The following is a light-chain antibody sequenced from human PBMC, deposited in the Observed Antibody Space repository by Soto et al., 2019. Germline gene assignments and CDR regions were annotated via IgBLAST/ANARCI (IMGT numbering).Light chain of an antibody. CDR2: GAS. V-gene: IGKV3-15*01. CDR1: QSVRSN. Sequence: MVLTHSPATXSVKTGKRAPYPCRVSQSVRSNLDWYQQKTGXAXXIXIYGASNRDTGSTARLSGSGSGTEFTLSSGWLQSEDFAVYYLRRYTAWPPTFGQRS. J-gene: IGKJ1*01. CDR3: RRYTAWPPT.